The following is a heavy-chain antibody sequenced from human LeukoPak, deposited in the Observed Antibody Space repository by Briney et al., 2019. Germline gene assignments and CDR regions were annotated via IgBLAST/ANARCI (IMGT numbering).Heavy chain of an antibody. CDR1: GFILSSFA. Sequence: GGSLRLSCAASGFILSSFAMSWVRQGPARGLEWVSSIRGNGEKFYADSVKGRFTLSSYSSRNTVYFQLNNLRVEDTAIYYCAKASWVSSTDAVRWGQGTLVTVSS. D-gene: IGHD6-19*01. J-gene: IGHJ4*02. CDR2: IRGNGEK. CDR3: AKASWVSSTDAVR. V-gene: IGHV3-23*01.